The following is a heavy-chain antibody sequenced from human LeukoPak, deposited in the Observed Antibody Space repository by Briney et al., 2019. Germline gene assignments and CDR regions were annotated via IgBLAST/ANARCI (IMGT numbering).Heavy chain of an antibody. CDR1: RFTFSTYS. Sequence: RGSLRLSCAASRFTFSTYSMNWVRQAQGKGLEWVSYISSSSSTIYYADSVKGRFTISRDNAKNSLYLQMNSLRAEDTAVYYCAKDGGLKNWGLEGAFDIWGQGTMVTVSS. J-gene: IGHJ3*02. CDR2: ISSSSSTI. V-gene: IGHV3-48*01. CDR3: AKDGGLKNWGLEGAFDI. D-gene: IGHD7-27*01.